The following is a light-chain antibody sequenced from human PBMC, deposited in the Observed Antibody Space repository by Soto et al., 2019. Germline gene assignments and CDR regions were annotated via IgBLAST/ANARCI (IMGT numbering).Light chain of an antibody. V-gene: IGKV1-5*01. Sequence: DIQMTQSPSTLSASVGDRVTITCRASQPITAWLAWYQQKPGKAPHFLIYDASDLQSGVPSRFSGSGSGTEFTLTITGLQPDGFATYYCQQYNLYPYTFGQGTKLESK. J-gene: IGKJ2*01. CDR2: DAS. CDR3: QQYNLYPYT. CDR1: QPITAW.